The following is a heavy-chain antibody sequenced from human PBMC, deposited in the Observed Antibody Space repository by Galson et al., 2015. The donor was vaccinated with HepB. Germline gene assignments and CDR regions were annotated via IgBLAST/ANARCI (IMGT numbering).Heavy chain of an antibody. CDR3: ARALSYGYPYYYYYYGMDV. J-gene: IGHJ6*02. Sequence: SLRLSCAASGFTFSDYYMSWIRQAPGKGLEWVSYISSSSSYTNYADSVKGRFTISRDNAKNSLYLQMNSLRAEDTAVYYCARALSYGYPYYYYYYGMDVWGQGTTVTVSS. CDR1: GFTFSDYY. D-gene: IGHD5-18*01. V-gene: IGHV3-11*06. CDR2: ISSSSSYT.